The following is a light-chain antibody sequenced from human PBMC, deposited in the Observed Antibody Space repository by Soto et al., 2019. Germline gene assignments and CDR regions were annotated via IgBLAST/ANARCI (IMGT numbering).Light chain of an antibody. Sequence: QSVLTQPASVSGSPGQTITISCSGTSSDVGGYNYVSWYQQHPGKAHKLMIFDVSNRPSGVSNRFSGSKSGNTASLPISGIDAENEADYYGNSYTTGATYVLGDGTKLTVL. V-gene: IGLV2-14*03. J-gene: IGLJ1*01. CDR1: SSDVGGYNY. CDR3: NSYTTGATYV. CDR2: DVS.